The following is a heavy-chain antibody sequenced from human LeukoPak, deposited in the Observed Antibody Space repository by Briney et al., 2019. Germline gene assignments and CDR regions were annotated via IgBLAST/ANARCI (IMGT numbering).Heavy chain of an antibody. CDR1: GFTVSSNY. J-gene: IGHJ4*02. V-gene: IGHV3-66*01. CDR3: ATDGDRYYYDTSGPY. Sequence: HAGGSLRLSCAASGFTVSSNYMTWVRQAPGKGLEWVSVIYSGGSTYYADSVKGRFTISRDNSKNTLYLQMNSLRAEDTAVYYCATDGDRYYYDTSGPYWGQGTLVTVSS. D-gene: IGHD3-22*01. CDR2: IYSGGST.